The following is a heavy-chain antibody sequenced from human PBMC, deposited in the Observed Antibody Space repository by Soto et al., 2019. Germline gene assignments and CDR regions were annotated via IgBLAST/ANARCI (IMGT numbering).Heavy chain of an antibody. CDR1: GGSFSGYY. V-gene: IGHV4-34*01. CDR3: ARALGYTYGHLPIDY. Sequence: QVHLQQWGAGLLKPSETLSLTCAVYGGSFSGYYWSWIRQPPGKGLEWIGEINHSGSTNYNPSLKSRVTLAVDRSMNQFSLKLSSVTAADTAVYYCARALGYTYGHLPIDYWGQGTLVTVSS. D-gene: IGHD5-18*01. CDR2: INHSGST. J-gene: IGHJ4*02.